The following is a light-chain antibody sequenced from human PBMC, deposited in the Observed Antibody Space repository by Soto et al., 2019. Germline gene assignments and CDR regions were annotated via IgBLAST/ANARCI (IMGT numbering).Light chain of an antibody. Sequence: EIVLTQSPVTLSLSPGEKATLSCRASQSLDTYTLAWYQQKPGQAPRLRIYGASTRAAAIPDRFIGSGSGTDFALTISRLEPEDFAVYYCQQYAESPLTFGPGTKVDI. V-gene: IGKV3-20*01. CDR3: QQYAESPLT. J-gene: IGKJ3*01. CDR2: GAS. CDR1: QSLDTYT.